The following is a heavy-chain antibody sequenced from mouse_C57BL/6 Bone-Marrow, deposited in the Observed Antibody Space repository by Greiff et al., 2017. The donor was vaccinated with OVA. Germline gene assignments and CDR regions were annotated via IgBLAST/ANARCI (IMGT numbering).Heavy chain of an antibody. CDR2: ISIGGSYT. CDR3: ARQGIYDGYYGAMDY. V-gene: IGHV5-6*01. CDR1: FFTFIIYF. D-gene: IGHD2-3*01. J-gene: IGHJ4*01. Sequence: LFNPLFSLKLSFSSSFFTFIIYFISFFLHTPYKSLEWVATISIGGSYTYYPDSVKGRFTISRDNAKNTLYLQMSSLKSEDTAMYYCARQGIYDGYYGAMDYWGQGTSVTVSS.